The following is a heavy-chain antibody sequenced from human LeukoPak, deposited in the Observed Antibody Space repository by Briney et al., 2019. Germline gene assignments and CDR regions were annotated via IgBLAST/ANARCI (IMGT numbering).Heavy chain of an antibody. Sequence: GGSLRLSCTASGFSFRSYAMHWVRQAPGKGLKYVSAISRSGNTTYYADSVKGRFIVSRDNSKKTLFLQMSDLRPEDTAVYYCATPGSSWGQGSPVIVS. CDR3: ATPGSS. J-gene: IGHJ4*02. CDR2: ISRSGNTT. D-gene: IGHD6-13*01. V-gene: IGHV3-64*02. CDR1: GFSFRSYA.